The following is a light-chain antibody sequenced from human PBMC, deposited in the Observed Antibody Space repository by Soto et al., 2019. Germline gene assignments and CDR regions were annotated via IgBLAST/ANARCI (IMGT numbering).Light chain of an antibody. V-gene: IGLV1-44*01. J-gene: IGLJ2*01. CDR3: AAWDDSLNGVV. CDR1: SSNVGSYT. CDR2: SGN. Sequence: QSVLTQPPSASGTPGQRVTISCSGSSSNVGSYTVYWYQQLPGTAPKVLIYSGNRRPSGVPARFSGSKSGTSASLAISGLQSDDEADYYCAAWDDSLNGVVFGGGTKVTVL.